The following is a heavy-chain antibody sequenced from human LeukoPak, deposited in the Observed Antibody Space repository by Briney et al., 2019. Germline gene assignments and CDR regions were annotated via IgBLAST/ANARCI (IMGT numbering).Heavy chain of an antibody. V-gene: IGHV4-61*02. CDR2: IYTSGST. CDR3: ARDPNYDSSGYENYYYMDV. D-gene: IGHD3-22*01. J-gene: IGHJ6*03. Sequence: SQTLSLTCPVSGGSISSGSYYWSWIRQPAGKGLEWIGRIYTSGSTNYNPSLKSRVTISVDTSKNQFSLKLSSVTAADTAVYYCARDPNYDSSGYENYYYMDVWGKGTTVTVSS. CDR1: GGSISSGSYY.